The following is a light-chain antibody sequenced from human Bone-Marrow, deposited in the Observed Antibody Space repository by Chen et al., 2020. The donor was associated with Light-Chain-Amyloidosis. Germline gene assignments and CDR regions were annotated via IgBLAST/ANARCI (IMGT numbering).Light chain of an antibody. Sequence: QSALTQPASVSGSPGQSITISYTGTSSDVGGDNHVSWYQQHPDKAPKLMIYEVTNRPSWVSDRYAGSKYEKTASLTISGLQTEEEADYFCSSYTITNTLVFGSGNRVTVL. J-gene: IGLJ1*01. CDR2: EVT. CDR1: SSDVGGDNH. V-gene: IGLV2-14*01. CDR3: SSYTITNTLV.